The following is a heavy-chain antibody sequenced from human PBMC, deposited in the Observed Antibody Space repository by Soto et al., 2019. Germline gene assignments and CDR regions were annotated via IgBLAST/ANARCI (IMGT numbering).Heavy chain of an antibody. J-gene: IGHJ3*02. Sequence: QVQLVQSGAEVKKPGSSVKVSCKASGGTFSTYSVSWVRQAPGQGLEWMGGIIPMFGSTKYAQTFQDRVTVTVQQSTSTVDMELSSPRSDATAVYYCARSQGGEFQLLYAFDIWGQGTKVTVSS. CDR2: IIPMFGST. D-gene: IGHD1-26*01. V-gene: IGHV1-69*01. CDR3: ARSQGGEFQLLYAFDI. CDR1: GGTFSTYS.